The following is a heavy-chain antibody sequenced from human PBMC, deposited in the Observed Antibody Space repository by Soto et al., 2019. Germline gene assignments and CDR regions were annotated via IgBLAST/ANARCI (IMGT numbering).Heavy chain of an antibody. CDR2: IFYSGST. J-gene: IGHJ4*02. CDR3: ARAVRGSYYDY. Sequence: QVQLQESGPGLVKPSQTLSLTCTVSGGSISSGDYYWSWIRQPPGKGLEWIGYIFYSGSTYYNPSLKSRVSISVDTSKNQFSLRLSSVTAADTAVYYCARAVRGSYYDYWGQGTLVTVSS. V-gene: IGHV4-30-4*01. D-gene: IGHD1-26*01. CDR1: GGSISSGDYY.